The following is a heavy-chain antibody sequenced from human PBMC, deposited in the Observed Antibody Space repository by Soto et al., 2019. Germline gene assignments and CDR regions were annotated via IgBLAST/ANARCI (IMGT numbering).Heavy chain of an antibody. D-gene: IGHD6-13*01. CDR1: GGSISSGGYY. CDR2: ISYSGST. CDR3: ARAAHYSSPFRWFDP. Sequence: QVQLQESGPGLVKPSQTLSLTCTVSGGSISSGGYYWSWIRQHPGKGLEWIGYISYSGSTYYNPALKSRVTISVDTSKNQFSLKLSSVTAADTAVYYCARAAHYSSPFRWFDPWGQGTLVTVSS. V-gene: IGHV4-31*03. J-gene: IGHJ5*02.